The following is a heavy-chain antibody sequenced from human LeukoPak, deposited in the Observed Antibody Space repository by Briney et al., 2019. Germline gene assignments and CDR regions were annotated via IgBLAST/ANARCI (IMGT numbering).Heavy chain of an antibody. V-gene: IGHV1-46*01. CDR1: GYTFISYY. J-gene: IGHJ4*02. Sequence: ASVKVSCKASGYTFISYYMYWVRQAPGQGLESIGMINPSGGSTTYAQKFQGRVAVTSDTSTSTVYMELSSLRSEDTAFYYCARAGARSPFDYWGQGTLVTVSS. D-gene: IGHD3-10*01. CDR3: ARAGARSPFDY. CDR2: INPSGGST.